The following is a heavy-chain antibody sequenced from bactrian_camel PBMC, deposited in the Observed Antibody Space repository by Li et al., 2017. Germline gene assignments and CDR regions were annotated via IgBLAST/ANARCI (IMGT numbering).Heavy chain of an antibody. CDR1: ESTFSTSC. D-gene: IGHD2*01. CDR2: IYTGNVYK. V-gene: IGHV3S54*01. J-gene: IGHJ4*01. Sequence: VQLVASGGGSVQAGGSLRLSCAASESTFSTSCMGWFRQAPGKEREGVALIYTGNVYKYYADSVNGRFTISKDNAKDTLYLQMNSLKPEDTAVYYCAAEPYCSGGYTMGQGTQVTIS.